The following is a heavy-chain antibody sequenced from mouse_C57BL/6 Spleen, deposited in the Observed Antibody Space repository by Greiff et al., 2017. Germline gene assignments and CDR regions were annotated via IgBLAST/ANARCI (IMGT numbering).Heavy chain of an antibody. D-gene: IGHD2-14*01. CDR1: GYTFTNYW. Sequence: QVQLQQPGAELVKPGASVKMSCKASGYTFTNYWMTWVKQGPGQGLEWIGEIYPDSGSTNYNEKFKSKATLTVDTSSSTAYMQLSSLTSEDTAVYYCAREVRWAMDYWCQGTSATGSS. CDR2: IYPDSGST. J-gene: IGHJ4*01. CDR3: AREVRWAMDY. V-gene: IGHV1-55*01.